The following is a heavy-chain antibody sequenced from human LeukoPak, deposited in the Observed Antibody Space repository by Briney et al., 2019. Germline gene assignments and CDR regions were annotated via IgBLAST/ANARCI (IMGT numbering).Heavy chain of an antibody. CDR1: GFTFDDYG. Sequence: GGSLRLSCAGSGFTFDDYGMHWVRQAPGEGLEWVSGISWNSGSIGYADSVKGRFTISRDNAKNSLYLQMNSLRAEDTATYFCVGARSSLWSRQVSIWFDPWGQGTLVTVSS. V-gene: IGHV3-9*01. CDR3: VGARSSLWSRQVSIWFDP. D-gene: IGHD1-26*01. J-gene: IGHJ5*02. CDR2: ISWNSGSI.